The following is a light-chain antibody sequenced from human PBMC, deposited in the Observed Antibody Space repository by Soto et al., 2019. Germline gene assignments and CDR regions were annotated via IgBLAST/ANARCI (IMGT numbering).Light chain of an antibody. Sequence: QSALTQPASVSGSPGQSITISCTGTSSDVGGYNYVSWYQQHPGKAPKLMIYAVSNRPSGVSNRFSGSKSGNTATLTISGLQAEDEADYYCCSYAGSRVFGGGTKVTVL. CDR3: CSYAGSRV. CDR1: SSDVGGYNY. V-gene: IGLV2-14*01. J-gene: IGLJ3*02. CDR2: AVS.